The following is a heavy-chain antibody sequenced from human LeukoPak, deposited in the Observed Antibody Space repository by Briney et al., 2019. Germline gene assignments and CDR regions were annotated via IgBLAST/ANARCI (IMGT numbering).Heavy chain of an antibody. CDR2: ISGSGGST. D-gene: IGHD6-13*01. J-gene: IGHJ4*02. V-gene: IGHV3-23*01. CDR3: AKGGSWYVHPQYYFDY. Sequence: LTCAVYGGSFSGYYWSWVRQAPGKGLEWVSAISGSGGSTYYADSVKGRFTISRDNSKNTLYLQMNSLRAEDTAVYYCAKGGSWYVHPQYYFDYWGQGTLVTVSS. CDR1: GGSFSGYY.